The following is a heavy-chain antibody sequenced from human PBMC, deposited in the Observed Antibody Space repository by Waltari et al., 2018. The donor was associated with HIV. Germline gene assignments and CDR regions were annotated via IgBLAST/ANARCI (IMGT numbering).Heavy chain of an antibody. J-gene: IGHJ4*02. V-gene: IGHV4-34*01. CDR2: INYSGST. D-gene: IGHD3-22*01. CDR3: ARGGYYDTTGYYVN. CDR1: GGSFSGYY. Sequence: QVQLQQWGAGLLKPSETLSLTSAVSGGSFSGYYGSWIRQPPGKGLEWIGEINYSGSTKYNPSLKSRVTISLDTSKKQFSLRLRSVTAADTAVYFCARGGYYDTTGYYVNWGQGNLVTVSS.